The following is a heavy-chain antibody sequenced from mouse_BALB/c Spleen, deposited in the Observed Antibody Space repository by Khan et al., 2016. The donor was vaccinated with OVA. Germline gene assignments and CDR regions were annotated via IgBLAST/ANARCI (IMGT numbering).Heavy chain of an antibody. CDR2: INYSGNT. CDR3: ARKDYYDYDPFPY. J-gene: IGHJ3*01. V-gene: IGHV3-2*02. CDR1: GYSITSEYA. D-gene: IGHD2-4*01. Sequence: EVQLVESGPGLVKPSQSLSLTCTVTGYSITSEYAWNWIRQFPGNKLEWMGYINYSGNTRFNPSLKSRTSITRDTSKNQFFLQLNSVTTEDTATYYCARKDYYDYDPFPYWGQGTLVTASA.